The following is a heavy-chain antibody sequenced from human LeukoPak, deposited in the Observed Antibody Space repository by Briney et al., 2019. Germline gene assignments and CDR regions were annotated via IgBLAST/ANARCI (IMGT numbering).Heavy chain of an antibody. CDR2: IYHSGRT. J-gene: IGHJ4*02. Sequence: SETLSLTCTVSGYSISSGYYWGWIRQPPGKGLEWIGSIYHSGRTFYNPSLKSRVTISVDTSKNQFSLKLSSVTAADTAVYYCARDLRYSSSWPHFDYWGQGTLVTVSS. CDR1: GYSISSGYY. V-gene: IGHV4-38-2*02. D-gene: IGHD6-13*01. CDR3: ARDLRYSSSWPHFDY.